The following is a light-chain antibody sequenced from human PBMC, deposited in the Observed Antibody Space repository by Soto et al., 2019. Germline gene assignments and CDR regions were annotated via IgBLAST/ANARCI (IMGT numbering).Light chain of an antibody. V-gene: IGKV1-5*01. CDR1: QSIGTW. J-gene: IGKJ1*01. CDR3: QEYNSYWT. Sequence: DIQLTQSPSTLSASVGDRITITCRASQSIGTWLAWYQHRPGEGPKLLIHDASSLESGVPSRFSGSGSGTEFTLTISSLQPDDFGTYYCQEYNSYWTFGQGTKVDIK. CDR2: DAS.